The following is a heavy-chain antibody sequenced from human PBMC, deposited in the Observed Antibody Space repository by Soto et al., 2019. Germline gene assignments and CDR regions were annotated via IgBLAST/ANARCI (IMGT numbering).Heavy chain of an antibody. V-gene: IGHV1-18*01. J-gene: IGHJ5*02. D-gene: IGHD2-2*01. Sequence: ASVKVSCKASGYTFTNYGVTWVRQAPGQGLEWMGWISAYTDNPNYAQKFQGRVTMTIDTSTTTAYMDLRSLTSDDTAVYYCARVIPGAEAWFGPWGQGTLVTVSS. CDR1: GYTFTNYG. CDR2: ISAYTDNP. CDR3: ARVIPGAEAWFGP.